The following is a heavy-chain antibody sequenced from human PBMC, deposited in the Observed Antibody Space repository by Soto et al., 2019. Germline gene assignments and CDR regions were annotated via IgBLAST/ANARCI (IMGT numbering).Heavy chain of an antibody. CDR1: GFSLSTSGMC. Sequence: SGPTLLNPTQTLTLTCSFSGFSLSTSGMCVSWIRQPPGKALEWLARIDWDDDKYYSRSLRTRLTISKDSSKNQVVLTMTNMDPVDTATFYCARTLAASGTIDVWGQGTLVTVSS. D-gene: IGHD6-13*01. CDR3: ARTLAASGTIDV. V-gene: IGHV2-70*11. CDR2: IDWDDDK. J-gene: IGHJ4*02.